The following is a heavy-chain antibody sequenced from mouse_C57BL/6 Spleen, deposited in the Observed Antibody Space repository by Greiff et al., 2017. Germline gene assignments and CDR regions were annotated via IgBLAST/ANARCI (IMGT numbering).Heavy chain of an antibody. CDR1: GYSFTSYY. CDR3: ARGGGNYEYAMDY. D-gene: IGHD2-1*01. J-gene: IGHJ4*01. Sequence: VQGVESGPELVKPGASVKISCKASGYSFTSYYIHWVKQRPGQGLEWIGWIYPGSGNTKYNEKFKGKATLTADTSSSTAYMQLSSLTSEDSAVYYCARGGGNYEYAMDYWGQGTSVTVSS. V-gene: IGHV1-66*01. CDR2: IYPGSGNT.